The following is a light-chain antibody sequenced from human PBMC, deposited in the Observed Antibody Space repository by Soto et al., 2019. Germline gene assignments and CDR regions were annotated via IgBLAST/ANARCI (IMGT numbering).Light chain of an antibody. CDR3: QVCDSSSDHWV. Sequence: SYELTQPPSVSVAPGQTARITCGGSNIGGRSVHWYQQKPGQAPILVVYDDRDRPSGIPERFSGSNSGNTATLTISRVEVGDEADYYCQVCDSSSDHWVFGGGTQLTVL. CDR2: DDR. CDR1: NIGGRS. J-gene: IGLJ7*01. V-gene: IGLV3-21*02.